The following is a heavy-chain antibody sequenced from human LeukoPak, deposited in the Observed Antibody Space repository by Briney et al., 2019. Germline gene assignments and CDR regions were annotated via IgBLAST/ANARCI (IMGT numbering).Heavy chain of an antibody. CDR2: IYYSGST. V-gene: IGHV4-59*08. J-gene: IGHJ3*02. Sequence: SETLSLTCTVSGGSISTCYWSWIRQPPGKGLEWIGYIYYSGSTNYNPSLKSRVTISVDTSKNQYSLKLSSVTAADTAVYYCASASRFDAFDIWGQGTMVTVSS. CDR3: ASASRFDAFDI. CDR1: GGSISTCY.